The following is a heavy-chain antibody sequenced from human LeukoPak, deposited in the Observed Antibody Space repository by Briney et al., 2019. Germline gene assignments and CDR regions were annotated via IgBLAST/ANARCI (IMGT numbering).Heavy chain of an antibody. V-gene: IGHV4-59*08. J-gene: IGHJ4*02. D-gene: IGHD3-10*01. CDR2: IYYSGST. CDR3: ARQFHYYGSGSYLAY. Sequence: SETLSLTCTVSGGSISSYYRSWIRQPPGKGLEWIGYIYYSGSTNYNPSLKSRVTISVDTSKNQFSLKLSSVTAADTAVYYCARQFHYYGSGSYLAYWGQGTLVTVSS. CDR1: GGSISSYY.